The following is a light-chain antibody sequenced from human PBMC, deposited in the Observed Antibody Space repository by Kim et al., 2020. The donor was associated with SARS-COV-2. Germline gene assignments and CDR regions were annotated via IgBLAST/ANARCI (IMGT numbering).Light chain of an antibody. CDR3: QVWDSSSDHNYV. CDR2: YDS. CDR1: NIGSKS. Sequence: VAPGKTARITCGGNNIGSKSVHWYQQKPGQAPVLVIYYDSDRPSGIPERFSGSNSGNTATLTISRVEAGDEADYYCQVWDSSSDHNYVCGTGTKVTV. J-gene: IGLJ1*01. V-gene: IGLV3-21*04.